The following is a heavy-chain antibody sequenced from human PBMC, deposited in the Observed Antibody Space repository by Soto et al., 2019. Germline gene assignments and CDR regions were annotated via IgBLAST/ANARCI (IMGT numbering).Heavy chain of an antibody. J-gene: IGHJ4*02. CDR3: ATRDPGHY. Sequence: QVQLVQSGAEVKKPGASVKVSCKVSGYSFTGYFMHWVRQAPGQGLEWMGWINPNSGGRNFAQKFQGRVTMTRDTSTSTVYMELSSLRSEDTAVYYCATRDPGHYWGQGTLVTVSS. V-gene: IGHV1-2*02. CDR1: GYSFTGYF. CDR2: INPNSGGR.